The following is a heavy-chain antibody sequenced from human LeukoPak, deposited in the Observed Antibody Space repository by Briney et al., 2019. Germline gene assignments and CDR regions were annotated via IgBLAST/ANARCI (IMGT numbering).Heavy chain of an antibody. D-gene: IGHD1-26*01. CDR1: GGSFSGYY. J-gene: IGHJ6*03. Sequence: SETLSLTCAVYGGSFSGYYWSWIRQPPGKGLEWIGEINHSGSTNYNPSLKSRVTISVDTSQNQFSLKLSSVTAADTAVYYCARGRKSGRYLRDYYYMDVWGKGTTVTVSS. V-gene: IGHV4-34*01. CDR3: ARGRKSGRYLRDYYYMDV. CDR2: INHSGST.